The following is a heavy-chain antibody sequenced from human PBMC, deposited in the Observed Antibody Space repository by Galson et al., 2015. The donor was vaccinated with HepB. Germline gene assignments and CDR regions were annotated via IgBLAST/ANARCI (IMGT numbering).Heavy chain of an antibody. V-gene: IGHV3-11*05. Sequence: SLRLSCAASGFTFRDFFMTWIRQSPGKGLEWLSYISPGSSYTHYADSVKGRFTISRDNARNSIYLQMHNLRVEGTAVYFCVRVAVGSSHWFDPWGQGTLVTVSP. CDR3: VRVAVGSSHWFDP. J-gene: IGHJ5*02. CDR1: GFTFRDFF. CDR2: ISPGSSYT. D-gene: IGHD3-10*01.